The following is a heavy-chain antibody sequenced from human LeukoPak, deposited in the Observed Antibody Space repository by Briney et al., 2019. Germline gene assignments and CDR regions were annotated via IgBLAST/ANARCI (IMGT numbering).Heavy chain of an antibody. J-gene: IGHJ5*02. V-gene: IGHV1-18*01. D-gene: IGHD3-10*01. CDR2: ISAYNGNT. Sequence: ASVKVSCKASGYTFNSYGISWVRQAPGQGLEWMGWISAYNGNTNYAQKLQGRVTMTTDTLTNTAHMELRSLRSDDTAVYYCARVAPLFGSGMNWVDPWGQGTLVTVSS. CDR3: ARVAPLFGSGMNWVDP. CDR1: GYTFNSYG.